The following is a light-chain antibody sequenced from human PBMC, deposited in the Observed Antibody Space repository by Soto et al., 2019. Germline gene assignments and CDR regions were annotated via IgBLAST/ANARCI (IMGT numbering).Light chain of an antibody. J-gene: IGKJ4*01. CDR1: QSVSSSY. Sequence: EIVLTQSPGTLSLSPGERGTLSCRASQSVSSSYLAWYQQKPGQAPRLLIYGASTRATGIPARFSGSGSGTEFTLTISSLQSEDFAVYYCQQYGNSLLSFGGGTKVDIK. V-gene: IGKV3-20*01. CDR2: GAS. CDR3: QQYGNSLLS.